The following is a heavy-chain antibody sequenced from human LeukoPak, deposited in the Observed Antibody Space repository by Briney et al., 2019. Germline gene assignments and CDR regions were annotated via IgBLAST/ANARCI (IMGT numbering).Heavy chain of an antibody. Sequence: PSETLSLTCTVSGGSISSYYWSWIRQPPGKGLEWIGYIYYSGSTKYNPSLKSRVTISVDTSKNQFSLKLRSVTAADTAVYYCARGHSIEPYYYYYYMDVWGKGTTVTVSS. V-gene: IGHV4-59*01. CDR3: ARGHSIEPYYYYYYMDV. J-gene: IGHJ6*03. CDR2: IYYSGST. CDR1: GGSISSYY. D-gene: IGHD4-11*01.